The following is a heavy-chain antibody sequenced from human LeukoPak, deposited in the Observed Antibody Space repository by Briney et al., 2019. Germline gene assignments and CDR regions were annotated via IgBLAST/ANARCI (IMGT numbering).Heavy chain of an antibody. Sequence: GGSVRLSCTASGLTFGNYAMSWVRQAPGKGLEWVGVIRSKSYGGTKEYAAPVKVRFTISRDDSKSIAYLQMNSLKSEDTAVYHCLYYYDSSGYYLPDHWGQGTLVTVSS. V-gene: IGHV3-49*04. CDR1: GLTFGNYA. CDR2: IRSKSYGGTK. CDR3: LYYYDSSGYYLPDH. J-gene: IGHJ4*02. D-gene: IGHD3-22*01.